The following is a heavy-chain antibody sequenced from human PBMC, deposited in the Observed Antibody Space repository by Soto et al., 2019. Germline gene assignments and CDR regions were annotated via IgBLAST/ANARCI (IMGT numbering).Heavy chain of an antibody. V-gene: IGHV3-21*01. Sequence: EVQLVESGGGLVKPGGSLRLSCAASGFTFSSHTMNWVRQAPGKGLEWVSSVTSSGSSIYYADSLKGRFTISRDNAKNSLYLQINSLRAEDTAVYYCARDRGFYYSSVTLATGDYNYVMDVLGQGTTVIVSS. J-gene: IGHJ6*02. CDR2: VTSSGSSI. D-gene: IGHD3-10*01. CDR1: GFTFSSHT. CDR3: ARDRGFYYSSVTLATGDYNYVMDV.